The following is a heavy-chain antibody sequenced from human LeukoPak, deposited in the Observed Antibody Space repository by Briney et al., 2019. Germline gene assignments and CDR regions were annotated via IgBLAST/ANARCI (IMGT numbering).Heavy chain of an antibody. D-gene: IGHD6-19*01. J-gene: IGHJ5*02. CDR1: GYSISSGYY. CDR2: IYHSGST. Sequence: KPSETLSLTCTVSGYSISSGYYWGWIRQPPGKGLEWIGSIYHSGSTYYNPSLKSRVTISVDTSKNQFSLKLSSVTAADTAVYYCARGMEAYSSGWYSYVNGWFDPWGQGTLVTVSS. V-gene: IGHV4-38-2*02. CDR3: ARGMEAYSSGWYSYVNGWFDP.